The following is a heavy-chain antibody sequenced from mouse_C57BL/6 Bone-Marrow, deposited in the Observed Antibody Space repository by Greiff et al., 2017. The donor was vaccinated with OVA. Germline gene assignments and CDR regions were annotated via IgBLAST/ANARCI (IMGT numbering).Heavy chain of an antibody. V-gene: IGHV14-4*01. J-gene: IGHJ4*01. CDR2: IDPENGDT. CDR3: TLTAQATSSYAMDY. D-gene: IGHD3-2*02. Sequence: EVQLQQSGAELVRPGASVKLSCTASGFNIKDDYMHWVKQRPEQGLEWIGWIDPENGDTEYASKFQGKATITADTSSNTAYLQRSSLTSEDTAVYYCTLTAQATSSYAMDYWGQGTSVTVSS. CDR1: GFNIKDDY.